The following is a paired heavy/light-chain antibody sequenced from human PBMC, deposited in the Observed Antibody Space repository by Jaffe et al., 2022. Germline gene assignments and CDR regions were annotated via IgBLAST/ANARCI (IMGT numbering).Light chain of an antibody. CDR3: GTWDSSLSAGV. J-gene: IGLJ1*01. V-gene: IGLV1-51*02. CDR2: EDN. Sequence: QSVLTQPPSVSAAPGQKVTISCSGSSSNIGNTYVSWYQQFPGTVPKLLIYEDNKRPSGIPDRFSGSKSGTSATLGITGLQTGDEAEYYCGTWDSSLSAGVFGTGTKVTVL. CDR1: SSNIGNTY.
Heavy chain of an antibody. D-gene: IGHD4-17*01. V-gene: IGHV3-23*01. Sequence: EVHLLESGGGLVQPGGSLRVSCAASGFTFSTYAMSWVRQAPGKGLEWVSAISGSGGSTYYADSVKGRFTISRDNSKNTLYLQMNSLRAEDTAVYYCATGVTGDYRDYRAFNVWGQGTMVTVSS. CDR1: GFTFSTYA. CDR2: ISGSGGST. J-gene: IGHJ3*01. CDR3: ATGVTGDYRDYRAFNV.